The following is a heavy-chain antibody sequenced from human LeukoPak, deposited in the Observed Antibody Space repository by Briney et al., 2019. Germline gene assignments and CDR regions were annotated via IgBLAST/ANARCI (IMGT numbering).Heavy chain of an antibody. V-gene: IGHV1-18*01. CDR2: ISAYNGNT. J-gene: IGHJ6*03. CDR1: GGTFSSYA. CDR3: ARGKDGYYYYYYYMDV. D-gene: IGHD5-24*01. Sequence: GASVKVSCKASGGTFSSYAISWVRQAPGQGLEWMGWISAYNGNTNYAQKLQGRVTMTRDMSTSTVYMELSSLRSEDTAVYYCARGKDGYYYYYYYMDVWGKGTTVTISS.